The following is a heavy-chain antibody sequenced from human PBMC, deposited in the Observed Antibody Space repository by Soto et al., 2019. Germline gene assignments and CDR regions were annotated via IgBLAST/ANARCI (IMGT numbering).Heavy chain of an antibody. V-gene: IGHV3-33*01. CDR2: IWYDGSNK. Sequence: QPGGSLRLSCAASGFTFSSYGMHWVRQAPGKGLEWVAVIWYDGSNKYYADSVKGRFTISRDNSKNTLYLQMNSLGAEDTAVYYCARGDYDFWSGYSHYYYYGMDVWGQGTTVTVSS. D-gene: IGHD3-3*01. CDR1: GFTFSSYG. CDR3: ARGDYDFWSGYSHYYYYGMDV. J-gene: IGHJ6*02.